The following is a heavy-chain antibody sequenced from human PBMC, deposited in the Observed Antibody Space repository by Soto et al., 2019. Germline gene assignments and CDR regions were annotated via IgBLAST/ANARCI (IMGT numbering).Heavy chain of an antibody. CDR2: VNSDGSAT. CDR1: GFSFNTYW. D-gene: IGHD3-22*01. CDR3: AREGFDSSGYYRGLDY. V-gene: IGHV3-74*03. Sequence: PGGSLRLSCAASGFSFNTYWMHWVRQAPGKGLMWVSCVNSDGSATTYADSVKGRFTISRDNAKSTLYLQMDSLRVEDTAVYFCAREGFDSSGYYRGLDYWGQGTLVTVSS. J-gene: IGHJ4*02.